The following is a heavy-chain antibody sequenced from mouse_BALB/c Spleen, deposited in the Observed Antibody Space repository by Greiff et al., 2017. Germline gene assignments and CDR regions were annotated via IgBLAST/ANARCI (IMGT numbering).Heavy chain of an antibody. D-gene: IGHD1-1*01. Sequence: VQLQQSGAELVKPGASVKLSCTASGFNIKDTYMHWVKQRPEQGLEWIGRIDPANGNTKYDPKFQGKATITADTSSNTAYLQLSSLTSEDTAVYYCAKEVYEDYLDQRGQGNNPPVSS. J-gene: IGHJ2*01. CDR1: GFNIKDTY. CDR2: IDPANGNT. CDR3: AKEVYEDYLDQ. V-gene: IGHV14-3*02.